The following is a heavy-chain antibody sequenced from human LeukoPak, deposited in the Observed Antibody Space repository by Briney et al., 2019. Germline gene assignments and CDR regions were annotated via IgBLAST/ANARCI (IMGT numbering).Heavy chain of an antibody. J-gene: IGHJ4*02. D-gene: IGHD1-26*01. CDR3: ARVVSNGSPNEDYYFDY. Sequence: PGGSLRLSCAASGFTFSSYGMHWVRQAPGKGLEWVAVISYDGSNKYYADSVKGRFTISRDNSKNTLYLQMNSLRSEDTAVYYCARVVSNGSPNEDYYFDYWGQGTLVTVSS. V-gene: IGHV3-30*03. CDR2: ISYDGSNK. CDR1: GFTFSSYG.